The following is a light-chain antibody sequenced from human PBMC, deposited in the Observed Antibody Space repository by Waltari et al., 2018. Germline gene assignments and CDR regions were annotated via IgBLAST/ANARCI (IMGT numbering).Light chain of an antibody. Sequence: IQMTQSPSSLSPSVGDRITITCRASQYIGKYLNWYQHQPGKAPKLLIYAASTLESGVPSRFSGSGSGTDFTLTVSSLQAEDVAVYYCQQYYSSPRTFGQGTKVEIK. J-gene: IGKJ1*01. CDR2: AAS. V-gene: IGKV1-39*01. CDR1: QYIGKY. CDR3: QQYYSSPRT.